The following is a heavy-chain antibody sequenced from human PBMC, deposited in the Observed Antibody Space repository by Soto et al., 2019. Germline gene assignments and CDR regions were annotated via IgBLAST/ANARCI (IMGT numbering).Heavy chain of an antibody. CDR2: ISYDGSNK. J-gene: IGHJ4*02. CDR3: VAGQYFFAS. Sequence: QVQLVESGGGVVQPGRSLRLSCAASGFTFSSYGMQWVRQAPGKGLEWVAVISYDGSNKYYADSVKDRFTISRDNSKSKVYLQMNSLRADDTAVYYCVAGQYFFASCGQGTLVTVSS. CDR1: GFTFSSYG. D-gene: IGHD6-19*01. V-gene: IGHV3-30*03.